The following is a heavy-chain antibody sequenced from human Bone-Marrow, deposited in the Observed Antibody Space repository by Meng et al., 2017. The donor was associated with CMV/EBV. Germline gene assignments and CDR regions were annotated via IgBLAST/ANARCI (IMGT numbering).Heavy chain of an antibody. CDR1: GFTFSSYS. CDR3: ARSDGQQWPDWYLDL. Sequence: GGSLRLSCAASGFTFSSYSMNWVRQAPGKGLEWVTVMSYDGTNRYYTDSVKGRFTISRDNSKDTLFLQLNSLRIEDTALYYCARSDGQQWPDWYLDLWGRGTLVTVSS. CDR2: MSYDGTNR. V-gene: IGHV3-30*03. D-gene: IGHD6-19*01. J-gene: IGHJ2*01.